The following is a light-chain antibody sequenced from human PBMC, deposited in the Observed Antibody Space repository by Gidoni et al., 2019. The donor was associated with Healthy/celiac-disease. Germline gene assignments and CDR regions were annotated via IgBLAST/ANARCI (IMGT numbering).Light chain of an antibody. Sequence: EIVLTQSPATLSLSPAERATLSCRASQSVSSYLAWYQQKPGQAPRLLIYDASNRATGIPARFSGSGSGTDVTLTISSLEPEDFAVYYCQQRSNWPLTFGGGTKVEIK. CDR2: DAS. CDR1: QSVSSY. V-gene: IGKV3-11*01. CDR3: QQRSNWPLT. J-gene: IGKJ4*01.